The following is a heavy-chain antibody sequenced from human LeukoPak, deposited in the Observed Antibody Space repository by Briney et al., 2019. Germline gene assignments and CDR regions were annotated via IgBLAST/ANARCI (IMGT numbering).Heavy chain of an antibody. CDR2: IYTSGST. Sequence: PSETLSLTCTVSGGSISSYYWSWIRQPAGKGLEWIGGIYTSGSTNYNPSLKSRVTISVDKSKNQFSLKLSSLTAADTAVYYCARATVTTLNYYYYMDVWGKGTTVTVSS. V-gene: IGHV4-4*07. CDR3: ARATVTTLNYYYYMDV. D-gene: IGHD4-17*01. J-gene: IGHJ6*03. CDR1: GGSISSYY.